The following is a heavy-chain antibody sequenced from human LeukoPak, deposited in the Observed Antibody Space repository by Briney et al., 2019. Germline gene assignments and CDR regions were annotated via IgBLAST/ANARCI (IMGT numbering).Heavy chain of an antibody. Sequence: SQTLSHTCTVSGGSISSGSYYWSWIRQPAGKGLEWIGRIYISGSTNYNPSLKSRVTISVDTSKNQFSLKLSSVTAADTAVYYCAREWETTVTIGDYFDYWGQGTLVTVSS. D-gene: IGHD4-17*01. V-gene: IGHV4-61*02. CDR1: GGSISSGSYY. J-gene: IGHJ4*02. CDR2: IYISGST. CDR3: AREWETTVTIGDYFDY.